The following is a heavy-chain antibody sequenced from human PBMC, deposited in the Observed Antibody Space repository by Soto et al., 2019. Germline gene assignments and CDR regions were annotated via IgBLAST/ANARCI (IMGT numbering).Heavy chain of an antibody. CDR2: ISAYNGNT. Sequence: QVQLVQSGAEVKKPGASVKVSCKASGYTFTSYGISWVRQAPGQGLEWMGWISAYNGNTKYAQKFQGGVTSTTDTSTSTAYRELRSLRSDDTAVYFCARDLGGSYYAPVDYWGQGTLVTVSS. J-gene: IGHJ4*02. V-gene: IGHV1-18*01. D-gene: IGHD1-26*01. CDR3: ARDLGGSYYAPVDY. CDR1: GYTFTSYG.